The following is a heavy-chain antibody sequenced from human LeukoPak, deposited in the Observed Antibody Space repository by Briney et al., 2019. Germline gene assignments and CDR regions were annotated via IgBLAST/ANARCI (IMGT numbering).Heavy chain of an antibody. CDR2: ISGSGGST. V-gene: IGHV3-23*01. Sequence: GGSLRLSCAASGFTFSSYAMSWVRQAPGKGLEWVSVISGSGGSTYYADSVKGRFTISRDNSKNTLYLQMNSLRAEDTAVYYCAKDSYDSSGYNWYYFDYWGQGTLVTVSS. CDR1: GFTFSSYA. CDR3: AKDSYDSSGYNWYYFDY. D-gene: IGHD3-22*01. J-gene: IGHJ4*02.